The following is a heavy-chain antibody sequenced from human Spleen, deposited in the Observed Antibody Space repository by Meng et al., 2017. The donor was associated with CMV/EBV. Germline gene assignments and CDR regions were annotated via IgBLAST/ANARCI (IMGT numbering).Heavy chain of an antibody. J-gene: IGHJ5*02. Sequence: ASVKVSCKASEYTFTGFYMHWVRQAPGQGLEWMGWISAYNGNTNYAQKLQGRVTMTTDTSTSTAYMELRSLRSDDTAVYYCARDLYCSSTSCLNWFDPWGQGTLVTVSS. V-gene: IGHV1-18*04. CDR1: EYTFTGFY. D-gene: IGHD2-2*01. CDR3: ARDLYCSSTSCLNWFDP. CDR2: ISAYNGNT.